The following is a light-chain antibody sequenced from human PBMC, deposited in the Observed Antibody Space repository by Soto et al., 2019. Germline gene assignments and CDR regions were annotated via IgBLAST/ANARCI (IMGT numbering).Light chain of an antibody. J-gene: IGLJ1*01. CDR2: EVT. CDR1: SSDVGIYNY. V-gene: IGLV2-14*01. Sequence: QSALTQPASVSWSPGQSISISCTGSSSDVGIYNYVSWYQQHPGKVPKLIIYEVTNRPSGVSNRFSGSKSGNTASLTISGLQAEDEADYYCSSYTTSSTRVFGTGTNVTV. CDR3: SSYTTSSTRV.